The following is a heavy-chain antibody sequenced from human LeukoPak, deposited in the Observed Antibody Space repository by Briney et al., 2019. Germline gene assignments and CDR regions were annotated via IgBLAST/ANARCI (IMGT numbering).Heavy chain of an antibody. CDR3: AKGLWQQLVRSAFDI. CDR2: LSYDGSYQ. D-gene: IGHD6-13*01. V-gene: IGHV3-30*18. CDR1: GFTFSNYG. Sequence: TGGSLRLSCAASGFTFSNYGMHWVRQAPGKGLEWVAILSYDGSYQYYADSVKGRFTISRDNSKNTLYLQMNSLRAEDTAVYYCAKGLWQQLVRSAFDIWGQGTMVTVSS. J-gene: IGHJ3*02.